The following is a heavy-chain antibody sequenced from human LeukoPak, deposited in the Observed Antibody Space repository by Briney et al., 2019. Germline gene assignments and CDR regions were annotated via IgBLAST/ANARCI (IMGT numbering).Heavy chain of an antibody. CDR3: ANSANYGGNSGYFDY. V-gene: IGHV4-39*01. CDR1: GGSISSSSYY. Sequence: SETLSLTCTVSGGSISSSSYYWGWIRQPPGKGLEWIGSIYYSGNTYYNPSLKSRVTMSIDTSKNQFSLKPSSVTAADTAVYYCANSANYGGNSGYFDYWGQGTLVTVSS. D-gene: IGHD4-23*01. CDR2: IYYSGNT. J-gene: IGHJ4*02.